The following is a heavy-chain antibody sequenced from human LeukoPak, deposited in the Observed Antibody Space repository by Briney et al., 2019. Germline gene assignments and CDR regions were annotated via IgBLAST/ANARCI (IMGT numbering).Heavy chain of an antibody. Sequence: SETLSLTCAVYGGSFSGYYWSWIRQPPGKGLEWIGEINHSGSTNYNPSLKSRVTISVDTSKNQFSLKLSSVTAADTAVYYCARGPQGFRSIAARPPRAGAFDIWGQGTMVTVPS. CDR3: ARGPQGFRSIAARPPRAGAFDI. D-gene: IGHD6-6*01. CDR2: INHSGST. CDR1: GGSFSGYY. V-gene: IGHV4-34*01. J-gene: IGHJ3*02.